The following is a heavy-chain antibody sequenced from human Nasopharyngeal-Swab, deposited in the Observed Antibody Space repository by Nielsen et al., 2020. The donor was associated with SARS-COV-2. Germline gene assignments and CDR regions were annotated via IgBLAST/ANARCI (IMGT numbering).Heavy chain of an antibody. CDR1: GFTFISYA. J-gene: IGHJ3*02. Sequence: GGSLRLSCAASGFTFISYAMNWVRQAPGKGPEWVSGISGSGGSTYYSDSVKGRFTISRDNSKNTLYLQMNSLRAEDTAVYYCAKERVEQGAFDIWGQGTMVTVSS. V-gene: IGHV3-23*01. CDR3: AKERVEQGAFDI. CDR2: ISGSGGST. D-gene: IGHD1/OR15-1a*01.